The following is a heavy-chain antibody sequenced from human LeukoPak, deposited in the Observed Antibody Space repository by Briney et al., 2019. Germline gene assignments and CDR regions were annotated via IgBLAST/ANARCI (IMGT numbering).Heavy chain of an antibody. CDR3: ARDVKPMVRGVCSDAFDF. V-gene: IGHV1-46*01. J-gene: IGHJ3*01. CDR1: GYAFTSYY. D-gene: IGHD3-10*01. Sequence: ASVKVSCKASGYAFTSYYMHWVRQAPGQGLEWMGIINHSGGSTSYAQKFQGRVTMTRDTSTSTVYMELSSLRSEDTAVYYCARDVKPMVRGVCSDAFDFWGQGTMVTVSS. CDR2: INHSGGST.